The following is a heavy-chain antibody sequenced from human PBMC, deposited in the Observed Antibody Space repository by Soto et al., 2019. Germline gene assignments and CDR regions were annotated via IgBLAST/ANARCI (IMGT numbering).Heavy chain of an antibody. CDR3: ASRSTVPTVADAFDI. Sequence: PGESLKISCKGSGYSFTSYWIGWVRQMPGKGLEWMGIIYPGDSDTRYSPSFQGQVTISADKSISTAYLQWSSLKASDTAVYYCASRSTVPTVADAFDIWGQGTMVTVSS. CDR1: GYSFTSYW. J-gene: IGHJ3*02. D-gene: IGHD4-17*01. V-gene: IGHV5-51*01. CDR2: IYPGDSDT.